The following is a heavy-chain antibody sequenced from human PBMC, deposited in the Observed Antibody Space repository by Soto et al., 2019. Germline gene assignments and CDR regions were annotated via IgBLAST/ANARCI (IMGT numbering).Heavy chain of an antibody. Sequence: QVQLQQWGAGLLKPSETLSLTCTVNGGSLTGYYWSWIRQPPGKGLEWIGEVKDGGSTNYSPSLRGRVSISADTCKHHFSLRLNSVTAADTAVYFCARGQEGIVATHWDQGALVTVSS. V-gene: IGHV4-34*01. CDR1: GGSLTGYY. CDR2: VKDGGST. D-gene: IGHD5-12*01. CDR3: ARGQEGIVATH. J-gene: IGHJ4*02.